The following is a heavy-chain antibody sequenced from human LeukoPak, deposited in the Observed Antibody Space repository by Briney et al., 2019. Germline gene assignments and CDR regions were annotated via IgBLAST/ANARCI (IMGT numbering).Heavy chain of an antibody. J-gene: IGHJ6*02. Sequence: ASVKVSCKASGYTFTSYYMHWVRQAPGQGLEWMGIINPSGGSTSYAQKFQGRVTMTRDTSTSTVYMELSSLRSEDTAVYYCAREVRPIVATTTQYYYHYGMDVWGQGTTVTVSS. V-gene: IGHV1-46*01. CDR3: AREVRPIVATTTQYYYHYGMDV. CDR2: INPSGGST. D-gene: IGHD5-12*01. CDR1: GYTFTSYY.